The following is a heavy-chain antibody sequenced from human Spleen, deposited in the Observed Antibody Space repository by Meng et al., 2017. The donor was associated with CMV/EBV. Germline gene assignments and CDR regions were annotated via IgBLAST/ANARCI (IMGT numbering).Heavy chain of an antibody. CDR2: INYSGST. D-gene: IGHD1-26*01. Sequence: CPVSGGSISSYYWSWIRQPPGKGLEWIGYINYSGSTNYNPSLKSRVTISVDTSKNQFSLKLSSVTAADTAVYYCAREYSGSYYGMDVWGQGTTVTVSS. CDR1: GGSISSYY. V-gene: IGHV4-59*01. J-gene: IGHJ6*02. CDR3: AREYSGSYYGMDV.